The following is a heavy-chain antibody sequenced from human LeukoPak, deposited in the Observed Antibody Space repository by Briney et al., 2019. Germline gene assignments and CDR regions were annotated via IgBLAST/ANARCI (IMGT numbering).Heavy chain of an antibody. CDR2: MNPNSGNT. CDR3: ARGGVVVPAALNPNYYYYYYMDV. V-gene: IGHV1-8*03. J-gene: IGHJ6*03. CDR1: GYTFTSYD. Sequence: ASVKVSCKASGYTFTSYDINWVRQATGQGLEWMGWMNPNSGNTGYAQKFQGRVTITRNTSISTAYMELSSLRSGDTAVYYCARGGVVVPAALNPNYYYYYYMDVWGKGTTVTVSS. D-gene: IGHD2-2*01.